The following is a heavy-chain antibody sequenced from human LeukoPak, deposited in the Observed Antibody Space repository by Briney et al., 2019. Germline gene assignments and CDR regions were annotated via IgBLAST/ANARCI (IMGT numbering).Heavy chain of an antibody. CDR3: ARGGVGGRYPHY. D-gene: IGHD3-9*01. Sequence: GGSLRLSCAASGFTFDDYGMSWVRQAPGKGLEWVSGINWSGGSTGYADSVKGRFTISRDNAKNSLYLQMNSLRAEDTALYYCARGGVGGRYPHYWGQGTLVTVSS. CDR2: INWSGGST. V-gene: IGHV3-20*04. CDR1: GFTFDDYG. J-gene: IGHJ4*02.